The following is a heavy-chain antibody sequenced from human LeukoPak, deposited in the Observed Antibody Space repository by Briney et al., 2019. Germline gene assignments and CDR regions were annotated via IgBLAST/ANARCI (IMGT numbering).Heavy chain of an antibody. D-gene: IGHD2-21*02. V-gene: IGHV1-24*01. Sequence: ASVKVSCKVSGYTLTELSMHWVRQAPGKGLEWMGGFDPEDGETIYAQKFQGRVTMTEDTSTDTAYMELSSLRSEDTAVYYCAVGGVVTASPHKWFDTWGQGTLVTVSS. CDR2: FDPEDGET. J-gene: IGHJ5*02. CDR1: GYTLTELS. CDR3: AVGGVVTASPHKWFDT.